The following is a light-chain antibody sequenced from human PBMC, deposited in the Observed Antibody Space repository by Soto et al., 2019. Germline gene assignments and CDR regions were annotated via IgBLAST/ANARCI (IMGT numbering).Light chain of an antibody. V-gene: IGLV2-14*01. J-gene: IGLJ1*01. CDR2: EVS. CDR3: SSYTSDSGREV. CDR1: SSDVGGYDF. Sequence: QSALTQPPSASGSPGQSVTISCTGTSSDVGGYDFVSWYQHHPGRAPKLIVYEVSHRPSGVSNRFSGSKSGNTASLTISGLQSEDEADYYCSSYTSDSGREVFGSGTKLTVL.